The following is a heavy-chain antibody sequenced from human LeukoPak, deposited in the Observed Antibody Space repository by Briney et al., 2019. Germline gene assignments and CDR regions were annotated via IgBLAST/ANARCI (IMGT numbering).Heavy chain of an antibody. CDR2: INSGGFNE. CDR1: GFIFSDYE. V-gene: IGHV3-48*03. CDR3: VKDRAHGFSFVYYPHCGMDA. J-gene: IGHJ6*02. Sequence: PGGSLRLSCAASGFIFSDYEMNWVRQAPGKGRECVAYINSGGFNEYYAGSVKGRFTISRDNAKNSLFLHMNSLRAGDTAVYYCVKDRAHGFSFVYYPHCGMDAWGQGTMVTVSS. D-gene: IGHD5/OR15-5a*01.